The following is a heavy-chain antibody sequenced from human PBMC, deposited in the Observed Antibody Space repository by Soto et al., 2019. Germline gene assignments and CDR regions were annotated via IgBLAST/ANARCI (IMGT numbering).Heavy chain of an antibody. CDR3: ANLFAVRLRYFDWPLPPLPSNDDY. Sequence: GGSLRLSCAASGFTFSSYAMSWVRQAPGKGLEWVSAISGSGGSTYYADSVKGRFTISRDNSKNTLYLQMNSLRAEDKAVYYWANLFAVRLRYFDWPLPPLPSNDDYWGQGTLVTVSS. CDR1: GFTFSSYA. CDR2: ISGSGGST. J-gene: IGHJ4*02. V-gene: IGHV3-23*01. D-gene: IGHD3-9*01.